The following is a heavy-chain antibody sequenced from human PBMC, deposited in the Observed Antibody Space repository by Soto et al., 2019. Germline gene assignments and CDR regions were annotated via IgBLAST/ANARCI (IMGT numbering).Heavy chain of an antibody. V-gene: IGHV3-74*01. D-gene: IGHD3-10*01. Sequence: EVQVVESGGGLVQPGGSLRLSCAASGFTFSNYWIHWVRQAPGKGLLWVSRINSDGTSTSYADSVKGRFTISRDNAKNTLYLQMNSLRVEDTAVYYCARAVRSGSYPYYYYGMDVWGQGTTVTVSS. CDR3: ARAVRSGSYPYYYYGMDV. CDR1: GFTFSNYW. J-gene: IGHJ6*02. CDR2: INSDGTST.